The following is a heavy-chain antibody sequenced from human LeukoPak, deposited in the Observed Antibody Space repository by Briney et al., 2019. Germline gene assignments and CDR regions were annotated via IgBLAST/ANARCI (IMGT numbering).Heavy chain of an antibody. V-gene: IGHV3-48*03. CDR3: ARDLFGWSLDP. CDR1: GFSLDNFE. Sequence: GSLRLSCAASGFSLDNFEMNWVRQAPGKGLEWIAYVDNDGWATSYYADSVKGRFTITRGDAKNSLYLQMDSLTVEDTAVYYCARDLFGWSLDPWGQGTLVSVSS. J-gene: IGHJ5*02. CDR2: VDNDGWAT. D-gene: IGHD3-3*01.